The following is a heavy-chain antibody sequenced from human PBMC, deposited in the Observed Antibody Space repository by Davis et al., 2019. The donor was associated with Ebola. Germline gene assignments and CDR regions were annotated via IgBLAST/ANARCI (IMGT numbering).Heavy chain of an antibody. CDR3: ARDRGGDYSFDY. D-gene: IGHD3-10*01. Sequence: AASVKVSCKTSCYTFTTYAISWVRQAPGQGLEWMGWISAYNGNTNYAQKLQGRVTMTTDTSTSTAYMELSSLRSEDTSVYYCARDRGGDYSFDYWGQGTLVTVSS. CDR2: ISAYNGNT. CDR1: CYTFTTYA. J-gene: IGHJ4*02. V-gene: IGHV1-18*04.